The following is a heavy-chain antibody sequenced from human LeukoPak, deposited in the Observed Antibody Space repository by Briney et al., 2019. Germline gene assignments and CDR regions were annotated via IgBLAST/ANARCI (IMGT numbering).Heavy chain of an antibody. CDR1: GGSISSSW. D-gene: IGHD3-16*01. Sequence: SETLSLTCTVSGGSISSSWWAWIRQPPGKGLEWIGYIYYSGTPTSYNPSLRSRVTISIDTSRNQFSLKLSSVTAADTAVYYCARDSRGGGPDFDYWGPGTLITVSS. CDR2: IYYSGTPT. CDR3: ARDSRGGGPDFDY. V-gene: IGHV4-59*01. J-gene: IGHJ4*02.